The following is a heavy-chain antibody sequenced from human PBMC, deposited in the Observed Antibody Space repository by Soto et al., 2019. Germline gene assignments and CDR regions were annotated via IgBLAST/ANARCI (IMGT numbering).Heavy chain of an antibody. J-gene: IGHJ3*02. CDR1: AFIFSPYA. CDR2: INNNGVST. D-gene: IGHD4-17*01. Sequence: GGSLRLSCAASAFIFSPYAMNWVRQAPGKGLEWVSAINNNGVSTYYAESVRGRFTISRDNSINTLYLQMSSLRSDDTAVYYCAHPLGYGVFDAVDIWGQGTMVTVSS. V-gene: IGHV3-23*01. CDR3: AHPLGYGVFDAVDI.